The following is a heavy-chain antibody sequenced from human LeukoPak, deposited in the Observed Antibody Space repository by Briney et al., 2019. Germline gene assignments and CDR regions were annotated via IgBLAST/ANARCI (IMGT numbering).Heavy chain of an antibody. CDR1: GFTFSSYS. J-gene: IGHJ6*03. D-gene: IGHD3-10*01. CDR3: AKNHVGEFLYFGYYYMDV. V-gene: IGHV3-48*01. Sequence: PGGSLRLSCAASGFTFSSYSMNWVRQAPGKGLEWVSYISSSSSTIYYADSVKGRFTISRDNSKNTLYLQMNSLRAEDTAVYYCAKNHVGEFLYFGYYYMDVWGKGTTVTISS. CDR2: ISSSSSTI.